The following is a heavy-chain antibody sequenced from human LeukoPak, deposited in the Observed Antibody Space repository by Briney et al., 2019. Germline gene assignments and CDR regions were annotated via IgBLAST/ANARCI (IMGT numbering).Heavy chain of an antibody. Sequence: PGGSLRLSCAASGFTFSSYWMSWVRQAPGKGLEGVVNIKQDGSERYYVDSVKGRFTISRDNAKNSLYLQMNSLRAEDTAVYYCARDGALFDYWGQGTLVTVSS. V-gene: IGHV3-7*01. CDR3: ARDGALFDY. D-gene: IGHD3-16*01. CDR1: GFTFSSYW. CDR2: IKQDGSER. J-gene: IGHJ4*02.